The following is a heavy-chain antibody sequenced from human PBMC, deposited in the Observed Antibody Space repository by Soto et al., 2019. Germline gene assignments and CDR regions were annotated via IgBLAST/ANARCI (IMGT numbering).Heavy chain of an antibody. Sequence: PGGSLRLSCAASGFTFSSYGMHWVRQAPGKGLEWVAVIWYDGSNKYYADSVKGRFTISRDNSKNTLYLQMNSLRAEDTAVYYCARDPGTGYAFDISGPGTILPV. CDR2: IWYDGSNK. CDR1: GFTFSSYG. V-gene: IGHV3-33*01. J-gene: IGHJ3*02. D-gene: IGHD7-27*01. CDR3: ARDPGTGYAFDI.